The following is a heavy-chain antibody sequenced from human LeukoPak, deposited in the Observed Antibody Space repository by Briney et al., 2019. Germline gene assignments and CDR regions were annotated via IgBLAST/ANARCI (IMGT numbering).Heavy chain of an antibody. D-gene: IGHD2-15*01. Sequence: ASVKVSCKASGCTFTGYYMHWVRQAPGQGLEWMGWINPNSGGTNYAQKFQGRVTMTRDTSISTAYMELSRLRSDDTAVYYCARPYCRACDDAFDIWGQGTMVTVSS. J-gene: IGHJ3*02. CDR1: GCTFTGYY. V-gene: IGHV1-2*02. CDR3: ARPYCRACDDAFDI. CDR2: INPNSGGT.